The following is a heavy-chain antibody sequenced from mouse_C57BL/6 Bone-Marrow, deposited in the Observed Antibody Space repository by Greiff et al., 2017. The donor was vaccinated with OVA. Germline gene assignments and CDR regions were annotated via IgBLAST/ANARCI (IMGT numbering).Heavy chain of an antibody. J-gene: IGHJ3*01. CDR3: ARSWWLLSWFAY. CDR1: GYTFTSYW. Sequence: QVQLQQPGAELVKPGASVKLSCKASGYTFTSYWMQWVKQRPGQGLEWIGEIDPSDSYTNYNQKFKGKATLTVDTSSSTAYMQLSSLTSEDSAVYYCARSWWLLSWFAYWGQGTLVTVAA. D-gene: IGHD2-3*01. CDR2: IDPSDSYT. V-gene: IGHV1-50*01.